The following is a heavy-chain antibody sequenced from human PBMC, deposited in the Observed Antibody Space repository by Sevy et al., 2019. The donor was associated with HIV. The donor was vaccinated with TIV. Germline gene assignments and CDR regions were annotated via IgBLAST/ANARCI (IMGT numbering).Heavy chain of an antibody. CDR2: INPNSGGT. V-gene: IGHV1-2*02. CDR3: ARGLKGPYSSSVPY. D-gene: IGHD6-6*01. CDR1: GYTFTGYY. J-gene: IGHJ4*02. Sequence: ASVKVSCKASGYTFTGYYMHWERQAPGQGLEWMGWINPNSGGTNYAQKFQGRVTMTRDTSISTAYMELSRLRSDDTAVYYCARGLKGPYSSSVPYWGQGTLVTVSS.